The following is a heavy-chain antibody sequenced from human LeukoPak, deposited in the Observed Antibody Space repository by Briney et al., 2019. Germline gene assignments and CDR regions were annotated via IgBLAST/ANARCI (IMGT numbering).Heavy chain of an antibody. CDR1: GFTFSSYA. Sequence: GGSLRLSCAASGFTFSSYAMSWVRQAPGKGLEWVSAISGSGDCTYYGDSVKGRFTISRDNSKNTLYLQMNSLRAEDTAVYYCAKTRPLDSSSWSHGDYWGQGTLVTVSS. CDR2: ISGSGDCT. J-gene: IGHJ4*02. CDR3: AKTRPLDSSSWSHGDY. D-gene: IGHD6-13*01. V-gene: IGHV3-23*01.